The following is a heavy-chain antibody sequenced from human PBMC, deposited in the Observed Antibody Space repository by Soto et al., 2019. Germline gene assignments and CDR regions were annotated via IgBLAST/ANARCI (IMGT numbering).Heavy chain of an antibody. D-gene: IGHD2-21*02. CDR2: INSDGSNT. CDR3: VRRFGGNSASAFDV. V-gene: IGHV3-74*01. J-gene: IGHJ3*01. Sequence: EVQLVESGGGLVQPGGSLRLSCAASGFSFSGRWMHWVRQAPGKGLVWVSRINSDGSNTNYADSVKGRFTISRDNAKNTLYLLMNSLRAEDTAVYYCVRRFGGNSASAFDVWGQGTLVTVSS. CDR1: GFSFSGRW.